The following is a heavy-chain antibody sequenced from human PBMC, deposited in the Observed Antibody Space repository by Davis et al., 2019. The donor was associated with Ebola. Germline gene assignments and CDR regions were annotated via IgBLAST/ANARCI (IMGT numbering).Heavy chain of an antibody. J-gene: IGHJ5*01. CDR1: GYTFTNHD. V-gene: IGHV1-8*01. CDR2: INPTSFNT. Sequence: AASGKVSCKASGYTFTNHDINWVRQSNGQGLEWMGWINPTSFNTGYGQKIQGRVTMTRNTSISTAYMELSSLTSEDTAVYYCARGRKVARMGSWFDSWGQGTLVTVSS. D-gene: IGHD5-12*01. CDR3: ARGRKVARMGSWFDS.